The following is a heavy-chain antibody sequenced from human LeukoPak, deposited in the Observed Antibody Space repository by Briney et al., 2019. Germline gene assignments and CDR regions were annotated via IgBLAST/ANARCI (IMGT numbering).Heavy chain of an antibody. CDR1: GGTFSSYA. V-gene: IGHV1-69*13. CDR2: IIPIFGTA. J-gene: IGHJ6*02. Sequence: SVKVSCKASGGTFSSYAISWVRQAPGQGLVWMGGIIPIFGTANYAQKFQGRVTITADESTSTAYMELSSLRSEDTAVYYCARGTIVGATSDYYYGMDVWGQGTTVTVSS. CDR3: ARGTIVGATSDYYYGMDV. D-gene: IGHD1-26*01.